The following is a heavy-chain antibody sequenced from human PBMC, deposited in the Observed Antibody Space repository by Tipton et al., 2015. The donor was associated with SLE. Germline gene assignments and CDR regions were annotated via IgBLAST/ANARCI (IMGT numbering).Heavy chain of an antibody. CDR3: ARQRGYYDGTPFPPWNFDL. D-gene: IGHD3-16*01. CDR1: GYSIRNGYY. V-gene: IGHV4-38-2*02. J-gene: IGHJ2*01. CDR2: IHHSGIT. Sequence: TLSLTCNVSGYSIRNGYYWGWIRQAPGKGLEWTGTIHHSGITYYNPSLKSRVTISVDTSKNQFSLKLRSVTAADTAVYYCARQRGYYDGTPFPPWNFDLWGRGTQVTVSS.